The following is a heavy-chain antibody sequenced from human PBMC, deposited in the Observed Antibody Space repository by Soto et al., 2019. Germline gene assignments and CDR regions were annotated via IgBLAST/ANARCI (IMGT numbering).Heavy chain of an antibody. CDR1: GFTFSGSA. V-gene: IGHV3-73*02. D-gene: IGHD3-10*01. J-gene: IGHJ6*02. CDR3: TRPSEALWFGEFGGMDV. CDR2: IRSKANSYAT. Sequence: EVQLVESGGGLVQPGGSLKLSCAASGFTFSGSAMHWVRQASGRGLEWVGRIRSKANSYATAYAASVKGRFTISRDDSKNTAYLQMNILKTADTAVYYCTRPSEALWFGEFGGMDVWGQRTTVTVSS.